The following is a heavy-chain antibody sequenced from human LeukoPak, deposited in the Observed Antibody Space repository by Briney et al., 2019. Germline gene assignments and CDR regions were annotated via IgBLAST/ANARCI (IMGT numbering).Heavy chain of an antibody. CDR2: IIPIFGTA. CDR1: GGTFSSYA. CDR3: ALVVIFPPYYYYYYMDV. D-gene: IGHD3-22*01. J-gene: IGHJ6*03. Sequence: SVKVSCKASGGTFSSYAISWVRQAPGQGLEWVGGIIPIFGTANYAQKFQGRVTITTDESTSTAYMELSSLRSEDTAVYYCALVVIFPPYYYYYYMDVWGKGTTVTVSS. V-gene: IGHV1-69*05.